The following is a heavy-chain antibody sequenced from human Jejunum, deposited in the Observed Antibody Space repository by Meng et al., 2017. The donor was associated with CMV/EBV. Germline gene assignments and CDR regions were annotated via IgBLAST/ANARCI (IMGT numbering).Heavy chain of an antibody. V-gene: IGHV4-59*01. Sequence: ASKNIYYWSWIRPPPGKGLEWIGYIYNSASTNYNPSLKSRVTISVDTSRKQFSLKLTSVTAADTAVYYCAKGSLGYCTSSSCPADSWGQGTLVTVSS. CDR2: IYNSAST. CDR1: ASKNIYY. J-gene: IGHJ4*02. D-gene: IGHD2-2*01. CDR3: AKGSLGYCTSSSCPADS.